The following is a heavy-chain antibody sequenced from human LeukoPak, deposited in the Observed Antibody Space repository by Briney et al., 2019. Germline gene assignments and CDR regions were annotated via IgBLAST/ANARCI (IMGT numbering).Heavy chain of an antibody. CDR3: ARARGDSSRLDY. CDR2: IYYSDNT. J-gene: IGHJ4*02. CDR1: GGSITGGGYY. D-gene: IGHD4-17*01. Sequence: SETLSLTCTVSGGSITGGGYYWSWIRQPPGKGLEWIGYIYYSDNTYYNPSLKSRVTISADTSKNQFSLKLNSVTAADTAVYYCARARGDSSRLDYWGQGTLVTVSS. V-gene: IGHV4-31*03.